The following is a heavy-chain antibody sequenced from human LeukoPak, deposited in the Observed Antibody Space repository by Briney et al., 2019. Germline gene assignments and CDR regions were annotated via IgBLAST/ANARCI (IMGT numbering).Heavy chain of an antibody. Sequence: SVKLPCKASGGTFSSYAISWVRQAPGQGLEWMGGIIPIFGTANYAQKFQGRVTITADESTSTAYMELSSLRSEDTAVYYCARDLWPGESGAFDIWGQGTIVTVSS. D-gene: IGHD3-16*01. CDR1: GGTFSSYA. J-gene: IGHJ3*02. V-gene: IGHV1-69*13. CDR3: ARDLWPGESGAFDI. CDR2: IIPIFGTA.